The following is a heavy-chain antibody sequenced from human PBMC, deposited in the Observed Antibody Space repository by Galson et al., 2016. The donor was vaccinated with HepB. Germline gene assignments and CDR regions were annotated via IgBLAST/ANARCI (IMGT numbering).Heavy chain of an antibody. CDR1: GGSISGDDYY. Sequence: PLSLTCTVSGGSISGDDYYWSWIRQHPGKGLEWIGYVYFSGSPYYNPSLKSRVTISVDTSKNYFSLRLSSVTAADTAVYFCARDSGDLDAFDIWGQGTMVTVSS. V-gene: IGHV4-31*03. CDR3: ARDSGDLDAFDI. J-gene: IGHJ3*02. D-gene: IGHD1-26*01. CDR2: VYFSGSP.